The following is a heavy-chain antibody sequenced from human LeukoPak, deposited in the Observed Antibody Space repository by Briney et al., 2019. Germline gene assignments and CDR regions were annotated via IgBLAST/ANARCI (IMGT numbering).Heavy chain of an antibody. CDR3: AREVDYGDPFDY. V-gene: IGHV1-69*13. Sequence: SVKVSCKASGGTFSSYAISWVRQAPGQGLEWMGGIIPIFGTANYAQKFQGRVTITADESTSTAYMELSSLRSEDTAVYYCAREVDYGDPFDYWGQGTLVTVSS. J-gene: IGHJ4*02. CDR2: IIPIFGTA. CDR1: GGTFSSYA. D-gene: IGHD4-17*01.